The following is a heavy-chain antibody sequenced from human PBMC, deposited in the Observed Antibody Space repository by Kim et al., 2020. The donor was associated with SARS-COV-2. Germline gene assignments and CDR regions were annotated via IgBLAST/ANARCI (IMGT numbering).Heavy chain of an antibody. V-gene: IGHV1-46*01. Sequence: YAQRFQGRVPMTRDTPTSTVYMELGSLRSEDTAVYYCARERTVSDAFDIWGQGTMVTVSS. CDR3: ARERTVSDAFDI. J-gene: IGHJ3*02.